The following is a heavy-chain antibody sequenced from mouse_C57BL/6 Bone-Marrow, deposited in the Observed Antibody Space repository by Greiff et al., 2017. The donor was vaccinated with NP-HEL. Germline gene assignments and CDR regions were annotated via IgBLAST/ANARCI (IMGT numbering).Heavy chain of an antibody. Sequence: QVQLQQSGAELARPGASVKLSCKASGYTFTSYGISWVKQRTGQGLEWIGEIYPRSGNTYYNEKFKGKATLTADKSASTAYMALRSLTSEDSAVYFCARWDTAVVAKGFDYWGQGTMVTVSA. J-gene: IGHJ3*01. CDR2: IYPRSGNT. D-gene: IGHD1-1*01. CDR3: ARWDTAVVAKGFDY. V-gene: IGHV1-81*01. CDR1: GYTFTSYG.